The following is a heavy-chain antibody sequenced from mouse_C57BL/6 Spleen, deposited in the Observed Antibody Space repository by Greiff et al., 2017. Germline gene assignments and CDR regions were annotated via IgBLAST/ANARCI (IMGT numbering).Heavy chain of an antibody. CDR3: ARLLTRTNYAMDY. CDR1: GFTFSSYG. Sequence: VQLLQSGGDLVKPGWSLKLSCAASGFTFSSYGMSWVRQTPDKRLEWVATISSCGSYIYYTDSLKGRFPISIDNAKNTLYLQMISLKSEDTAMYYCARLLTRTNYAMDYWDQGTSVTVSS. D-gene: IGHD2-13*01. V-gene: IGHV5-6*01. J-gene: IGHJ4*01. CDR2: ISSCGSYI.